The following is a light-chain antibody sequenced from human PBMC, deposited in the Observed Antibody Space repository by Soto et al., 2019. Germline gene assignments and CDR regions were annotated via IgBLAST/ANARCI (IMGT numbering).Light chain of an antibody. Sequence: QSALTQPPSASGSPGQSVTISCTGTSSDVGGYNYVSWYQQYPGKVPKLMVYEVNKRPSGVPERFSGSKSGNTASLTVSGLHAEDEADYYCTSYAGGNNVFGTGTKLTVL. CDR3: TSYAGGNNV. J-gene: IGLJ1*01. V-gene: IGLV2-8*01. CDR1: SSDVGGYNY. CDR2: EVN.